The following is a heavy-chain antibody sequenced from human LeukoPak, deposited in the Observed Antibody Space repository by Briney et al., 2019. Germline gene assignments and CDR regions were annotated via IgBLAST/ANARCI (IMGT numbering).Heavy chain of an antibody. D-gene: IGHD3-16*02. CDR2: ISSSGSTI. V-gene: IGHV3-48*03. Sequence: GGSLRLSCAASGFTFSSYEMNWVRQAPGKGLEWVSYISSSGSTIYYADSVKGRFTISRDNAKNSLYLQMNSLRAEDTAVYYCAREYDYVWGSYHPLNFDYWGQGTLVTVSS. CDR3: AREYDYVWGSYHPLNFDY. CDR1: GFTFSSYE. J-gene: IGHJ4*02.